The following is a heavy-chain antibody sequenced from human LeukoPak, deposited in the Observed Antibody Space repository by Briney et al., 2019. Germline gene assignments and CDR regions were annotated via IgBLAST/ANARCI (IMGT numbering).Heavy chain of an antibody. CDR2: IYYNGDT. D-gene: IGHD4-17*01. V-gene: IGHV4-59*08. J-gene: IGHJ4*02. Sequence: SETLSLTCTVSGGSISRYYWTWIRQPPGKGLEWLGYIYYNGDTKYNPSLKSRVTLSLDTSKNQFSLRLNSVTAADTAVYYCARTVTTEDLFYFDYWGQGTLVTVSS. CDR1: GGSISRYY. CDR3: ARTVTTEDLFYFDY.